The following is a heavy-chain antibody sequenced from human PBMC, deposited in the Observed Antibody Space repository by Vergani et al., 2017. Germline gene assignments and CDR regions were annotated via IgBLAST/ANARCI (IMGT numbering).Heavy chain of an antibody. J-gene: IGHJ6*03. CDR2: IYYSGST. V-gene: IGHV4-59*01. Sequence: QVQLQESGPGLVKPSETLSLTCIVPGGPISSYYWSWIRQPPGKGLEWFGYIYYSGSTNDNPSLKSRVTISVDSSKSQFSLKLSSVTAADTAVYYCARDMSSSKNYYYMDVWGKGTTVTVSS. D-gene: IGHD2-2*01. CDR3: ARDMSSSKNYYYMDV. CDR1: GGPISSYY.